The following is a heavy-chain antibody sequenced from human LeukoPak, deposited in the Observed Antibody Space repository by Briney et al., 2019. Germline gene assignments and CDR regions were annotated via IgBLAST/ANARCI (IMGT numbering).Heavy chain of an antibody. J-gene: IGHJ4*02. CDR3: AIVGGLRDIVVVPAAPNFDY. CDR1: GYTLTELS. V-gene: IGHV1-24*01. CDR2: FDPEDGET. D-gene: IGHD2-2*01. Sequence: GASVKVSCKVSGYTLTELSMHWVRQAPGKGLEWMGGFDPEDGETIYAQKFQGRVTMTEDTSTDTAYMELSSLRSEDTAVYYCAIVGGLRDIVVVPAAPNFDYWGQGTLVTVSS.